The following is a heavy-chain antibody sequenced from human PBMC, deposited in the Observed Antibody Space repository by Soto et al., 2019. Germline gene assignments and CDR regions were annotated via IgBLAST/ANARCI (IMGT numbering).Heavy chain of an antibody. CDR3: GRSLNHRLFDY. Sequence: RALTLSCAASGFTFSSYSMYWVRQAPGKGLEWVSYISSSSTIYYADSVKGRFTISRDNAKNSLYVQMNSLRAEYTAVDDCGRSLNHRLFDYWGKGSLDTVSS. J-gene: IGHJ4*02. CDR1: GFTFSSYS. V-gene: IGHV3-48*01. CDR2: ISSSSTI.